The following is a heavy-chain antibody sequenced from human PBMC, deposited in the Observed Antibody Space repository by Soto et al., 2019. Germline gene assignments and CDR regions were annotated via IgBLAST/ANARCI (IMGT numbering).Heavy chain of an antibody. J-gene: IGHJ4*02. D-gene: IGHD5-18*01. CDR1: GFTFSTYG. CDR2: ISYDGSNK. V-gene: IGHV3-30*18. Sequence: QVQLVEAGGGVVQPGRSLRLSCAASGFTFSTYGMHWVRQAPGKGLEWVAVISYDGSNKYYADSVKGRFTISRDNSKNTLYLQMSGLRAEDTAVYYCAKGFSYSVIDYWRQGTLVTVSS. CDR3: AKGFSYSVIDY.